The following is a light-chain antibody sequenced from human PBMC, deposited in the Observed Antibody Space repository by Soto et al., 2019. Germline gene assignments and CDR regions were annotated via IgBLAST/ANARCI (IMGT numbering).Light chain of an antibody. V-gene: IGKV3-11*01. Sequence: EIIFTQSRATPSFSPVERATVSSMASQSVRGYLAWYQQKPGQAPRLLIYDASYRGTGIPARFSGSGSGTDFTLTISSLEPEDFGVYYCQQRNDWPLTFGGGTKVDIK. J-gene: IGKJ4*01. CDR1: QSVRGY. CDR3: QQRNDWPLT. CDR2: DAS.